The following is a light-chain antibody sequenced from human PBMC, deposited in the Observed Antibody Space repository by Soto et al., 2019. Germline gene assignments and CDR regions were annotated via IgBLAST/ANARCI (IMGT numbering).Light chain of an antibody. Sequence: DIVMPQSPYSLPVTPGESASISCRSSQSLLQSNGYNYLDWYLQKPGQAPQLLIYWGSNRASGVPDRFSGSGSETDFTLKISRVEAEDVGVYYCMQDLRSLTFGGGTKVDIK. CDR1: QSLLQSNGYNY. CDR2: WGS. CDR3: MQDLRSLT. V-gene: IGKV2-28*01. J-gene: IGKJ4*01.